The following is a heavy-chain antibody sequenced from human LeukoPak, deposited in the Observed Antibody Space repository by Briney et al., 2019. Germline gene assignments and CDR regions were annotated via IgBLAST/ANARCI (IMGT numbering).Heavy chain of an antibody. J-gene: IGHJ6*03. CDR1: GGSISSSSYY. D-gene: IGHD6-6*01. Sequence: SETLSLTCTVSGGSISSSSYYWGWIRQPPGKGLEWIGSIYYTGSTYYNSSLKSRVTISVDTSRNQFSLMLSSVTAADMAVYYCASQRRGGSSYYMDVRGKGTTVTVAS. V-gene: IGHV4-39*01. CDR3: ASQRRGGSSYYMDV. CDR2: IYYTGST.